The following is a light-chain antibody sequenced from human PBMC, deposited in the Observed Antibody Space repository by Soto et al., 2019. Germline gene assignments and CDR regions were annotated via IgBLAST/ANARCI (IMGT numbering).Light chain of an antibody. CDR3: QQSYSTPPS. V-gene: IGKV1-39*01. Sequence: DIQMTQSPSSLSASVGDRVTITCRAGQSIGNCVNWYQQKPGKAPKLLIYGASTLQSGVPSRFSGSGSVTAFNLTISSRPPEVFATYYCQQSYSTPPSCGPGTKVDIK. CDR2: GAS. CDR1: QSIGNC. J-gene: IGKJ3*01.